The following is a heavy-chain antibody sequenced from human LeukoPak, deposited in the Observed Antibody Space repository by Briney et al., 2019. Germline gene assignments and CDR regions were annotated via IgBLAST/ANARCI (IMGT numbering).Heavy chain of an antibody. J-gene: IGHJ4*02. CDR2: ISHDGII. CDR1: GYIFSDHY. V-gene: IGHV3-74*01. CDR3: AGRVTGYSSGYVY. D-gene: IGHD5-18*01. Sequence: GGSLRLSCAASGYIFSDHYIDWVRRTPGKGPVWVSRISHDGIISYADSVKGRFTISRDNSKNTLYLQMNSLRAEDTAVYYCAGRVTGYSSGYVYWGQGTLVTVSS.